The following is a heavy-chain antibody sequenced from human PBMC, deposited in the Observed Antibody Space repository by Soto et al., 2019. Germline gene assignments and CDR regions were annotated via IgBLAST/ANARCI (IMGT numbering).Heavy chain of an antibody. CDR2: ISGSGGST. J-gene: IGHJ4*02. CDR1: GFTFSSYA. V-gene: IGHV3-23*01. Sequence: GGSLRLSCAASGFTFSSYAMSWVRQAPGKGLEWVSAISGSGGSTYYADSVKGRFTISRDNSKNTLYLQMNSLRAEDTAVYYCAKGPHHYIWGSPSLDYWGQGTLVTVSS. D-gene: IGHD3-16*01. CDR3: AKGPHHYIWGSPSLDY.